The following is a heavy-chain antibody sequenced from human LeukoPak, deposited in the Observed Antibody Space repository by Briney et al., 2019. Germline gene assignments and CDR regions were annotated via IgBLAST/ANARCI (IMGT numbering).Heavy chain of an antibody. V-gene: IGHV3-7*01. Sequence: GGSLRLSCAASGFTFSRHWMSWVRQAPGKGLEWVAYIKEDGSEKNYVDSVKGRFTISRDNAKDSLYLQMNSLRAEDTAVYYCARDEAWGQGTLVIVSS. CDR3: ARDEA. CDR1: GFTFSRHW. CDR2: IKEDGSEK. J-gene: IGHJ5*02.